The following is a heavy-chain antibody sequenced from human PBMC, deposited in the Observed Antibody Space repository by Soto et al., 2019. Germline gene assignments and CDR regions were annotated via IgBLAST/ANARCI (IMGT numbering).Heavy chain of an antibody. CDR1: GGSFSGYY. CDR3: AREKRITIFGVVTRINLNWFDP. J-gene: IGHJ5*02. Sequence: SETLSLTCAVYGGSFSGYYWSWIRQPPGKGLEWIGEINHSGSTNYNPSLKSRVTISVDTSKNQFSLKLSSVTAADTAVYYCAREKRITIFGVVTRINLNWFDPWGQGTLVTVSS. CDR2: INHSGST. V-gene: IGHV4-34*01. D-gene: IGHD3-3*01.